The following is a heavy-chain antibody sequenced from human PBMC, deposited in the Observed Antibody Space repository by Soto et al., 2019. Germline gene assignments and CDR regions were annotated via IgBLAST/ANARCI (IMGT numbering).Heavy chain of an antibody. V-gene: IGHV3-7*01. CDR1: GFTFSSYW. CDR2: IKQDGSGK. J-gene: IGHJ6*03. Sequence: GGSLRLSCAASGFTFSSYWMSWVRQAPGKGLEWVANIKQDGSGKYYVDSVKGRFTISRDNAKNSLYLQMNSLRAEDTAVYYCASTDYGDWGLHMDVWGKGTTVTVSS. D-gene: IGHD4-17*01. CDR3: ASTDYGDWGLHMDV.